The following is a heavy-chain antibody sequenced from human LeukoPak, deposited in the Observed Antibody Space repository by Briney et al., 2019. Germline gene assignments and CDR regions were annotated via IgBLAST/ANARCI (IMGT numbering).Heavy chain of an antibody. V-gene: IGHV3-21*01. D-gene: IGHD2-2*01. Sequence: PGGSLRLSCAASGFTFSSYSMNWVRQAPGKGLEWVSSISSSSSYIYYADSVKGRFTISRANAKNSLYLQMNSLRAEDTAVYYCARDYCSSTSCYLVNWGQGTLVTVSS. CDR2: ISSSSSYI. J-gene: IGHJ4*02. CDR3: ARDYCSSTSCYLVN. CDR1: GFTFSSYS.